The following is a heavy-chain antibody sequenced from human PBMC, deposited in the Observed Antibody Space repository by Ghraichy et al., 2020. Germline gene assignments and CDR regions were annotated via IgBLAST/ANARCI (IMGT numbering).Heavy chain of an antibody. V-gene: IGHV4-31*03. CDR2: IYYSGST. Sequence: SETLSLTCTVSGGSISSGGYYWSWIRQHPGKGLEWIGYIYYSGSTYYNPSLKSRVTISVDTSKNQFSLKLSSVTAADTAVYYCARSAGGRQYGMDVWGQGTTVTVSS. CDR3: ARSAGGRQYGMDV. D-gene: IGHD2-15*01. J-gene: IGHJ6*02. CDR1: GGSISSGGYY.